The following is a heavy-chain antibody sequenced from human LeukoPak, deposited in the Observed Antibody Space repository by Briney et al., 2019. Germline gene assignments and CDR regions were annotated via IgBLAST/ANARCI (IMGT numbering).Heavy chain of an antibody. CDR2: ISANGGAT. D-gene: IGHD3-10*01. J-gene: IGHJ4*02. CDR3: AKASGSPYYFDY. Sequence: GGSLRLSCAVSGFSVTNNYMSWVRQAPGKGLECVSLISANGGATYYADSVKGRFTISRDNPKSTLYLQMNSLRADDTAVYYCAKASGSPYYFDYWGQETLVTVSS. V-gene: IGHV3-23*01. CDR1: GFSVTNNY.